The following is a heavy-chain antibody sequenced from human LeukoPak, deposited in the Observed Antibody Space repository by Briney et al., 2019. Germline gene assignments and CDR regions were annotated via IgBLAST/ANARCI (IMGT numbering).Heavy chain of an antibody. D-gene: IGHD3-22*01. CDR3: ARAMGYYYDSSGSLLDI. V-gene: IGHV1-69*13. CDR1: GGTFISYA. Sequence: SVKVSCKASGGTFISYAISWVRQAPGQGLEWMGGIIPIFGTANYAQKFQGRVTITADESTSTAYMELSSLRSEDTAVYYCARAMGYYYDSSGSLLDIWGQGTMVTVSS. J-gene: IGHJ3*02. CDR2: IIPIFGTA.